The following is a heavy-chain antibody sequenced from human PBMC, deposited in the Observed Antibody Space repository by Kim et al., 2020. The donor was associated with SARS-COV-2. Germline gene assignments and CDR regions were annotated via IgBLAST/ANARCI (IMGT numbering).Heavy chain of an antibody. D-gene: IGHD4-17*01. CDR1: GGTFSSYA. CDR3: AGLYGDYAEVMKPFDY. V-gene: IGHV1-69*13. Sequence: SVKVSCKASGGTFSSYAISWVRQAPGQGLEWMGGIIPIFGTANYAQKFQGRVTITADESTSTAYTELSSLRSEDTAVYYCAGLYGDYAEVMKPFDYWGQGTLVTVSS. J-gene: IGHJ4*02. CDR2: IIPIFGTA.